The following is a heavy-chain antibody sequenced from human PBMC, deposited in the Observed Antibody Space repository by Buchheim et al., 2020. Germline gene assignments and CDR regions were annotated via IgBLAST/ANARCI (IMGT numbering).Heavy chain of an antibody. D-gene: IGHD6-13*01. J-gene: IGHJ6*02. CDR1: GFTFSSYG. V-gene: IGHV3-30*18. Sequence: QVQLVESGGGVVQPGRSLTLSCAASGFTFSSYGMHWVRQAPGKGLEWVAVISYDGSNKYYADSVKGRFTISRDNSKNTLYMQMNSLRAEDTAVYYCAKDRGSSSWYSSYYYGRDFWGQGTT. CDR2: ISYDGSNK. CDR3: AKDRGSSSWYSSYYYGRDF.